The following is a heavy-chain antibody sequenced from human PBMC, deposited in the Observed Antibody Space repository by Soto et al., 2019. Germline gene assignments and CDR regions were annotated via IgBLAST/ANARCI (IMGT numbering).Heavy chain of an antibody. J-gene: IGHJ5*02. CDR3: ARGEAVPAAPDTYNWFDP. D-gene: IGHD2-2*01. V-gene: IGHV4-30-4*01. CDR1: GGSISSGDYY. Sequence: QVQLQESGPGLVKPSQTLSLTCTVSGGSISSGDYYWSWIRQPPGKGLEWIGYIYYSGSTYYNPSLKRRVTISVDTSKNQFSLKLSSVTAADTAVYYCARGEAVPAAPDTYNWFDPWGQGTLVTVSS. CDR2: IYYSGST.